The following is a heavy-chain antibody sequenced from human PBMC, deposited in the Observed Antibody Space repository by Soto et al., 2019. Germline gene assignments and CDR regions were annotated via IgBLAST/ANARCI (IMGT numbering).Heavy chain of an antibody. J-gene: IGHJ5*02. D-gene: IGHD4-4*01. CDR2: IYYSGPT. CDR1: GGSVSRDRNF. V-gene: IGHV4-61*01. CDR3: AMVYSHYDH. Sequence: SETLSLPCNVSGGSVSRDRNFWSWIRQPPGKGLEWIGVIYYSGPTRYNPSLQSRVTISIDSSNNQVSLNLTSVTSADTAVYYCAMVYSHYDHWVWGTLVTVSS.